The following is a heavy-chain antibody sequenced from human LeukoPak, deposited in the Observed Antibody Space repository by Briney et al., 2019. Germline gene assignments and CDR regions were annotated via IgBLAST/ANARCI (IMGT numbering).Heavy chain of an antibody. J-gene: IGHJ4*02. D-gene: IGHD6-19*01. V-gene: IGHV3-48*03. CDR3: ARESIAVAGAPFDY. Sequence: GGSLRLSCAASGFTFSSYEMNWVRQAPGKGLEWVSYISSGSTIYDADSVEGRFTISRDNAKNSLYLQMNSLRAEDTAVYYCARESIAVAGAPFDYWGQGTLVTVSS. CDR1: GFTFSSYE. CDR2: ISSGSTI.